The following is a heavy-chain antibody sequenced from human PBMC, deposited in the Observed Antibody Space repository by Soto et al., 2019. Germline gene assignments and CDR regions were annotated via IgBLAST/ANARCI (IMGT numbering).Heavy chain of an antibody. J-gene: IGHJ4*02. Sequence: VASVKVSCKASGYTFTSYDINWVRQATGQGLEWMGWMNPNSGNTGYAQKFQGRVTMTRNTSISTAYMELSSLRSEDTAVYYCARSRAGIAARPSDYWGQGTLVTVSS. CDR1: GYTFTSYD. V-gene: IGHV1-8*01. CDR2: MNPNSGNT. CDR3: ARSRAGIAARPSDY. D-gene: IGHD6-6*01.